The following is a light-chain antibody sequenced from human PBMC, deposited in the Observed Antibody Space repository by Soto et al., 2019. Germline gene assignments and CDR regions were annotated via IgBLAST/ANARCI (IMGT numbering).Light chain of an antibody. CDR1: SSDVGGYNN. CDR2: NVS. J-gene: IGLJ2*01. Sequence: QSALTQPASVSGSPGQSITISCTGTSSDVGGYNNVSWYQQHPGKAPKLMLYNVSNRPSGVSNRFSGSKSGNTASLTISGLQAEDEADYYCSSYRRSSVVFGGGTKQTVL. CDR3: SSYRRSSVV. V-gene: IGLV2-14*01.